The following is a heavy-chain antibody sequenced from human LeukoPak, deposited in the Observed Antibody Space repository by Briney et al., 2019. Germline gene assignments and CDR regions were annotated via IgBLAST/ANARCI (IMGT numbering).Heavy chain of an antibody. J-gene: IGHJ4*02. V-gene: IGHV1-69*06. D-gene: IGHD1-26*01. Sequence: ASVKVSCKASGGTFSSYAISWVRQAPGQGLEWMGGIIPIFGTANYAQTFQGRVTITADKSTSTAYMELSSLRSEDTAVYYCARDNSGSYSTPFDYWGQGTVVTVSS. CDR2: IIPIFGTA. CDR3: ARDNSGSYSTPFDY. CDR1: GGTFSSYA.